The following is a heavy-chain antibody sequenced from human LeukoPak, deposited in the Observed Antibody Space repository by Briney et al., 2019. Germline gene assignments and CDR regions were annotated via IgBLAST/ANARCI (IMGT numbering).Heavy chain of an antibody. CDR3: ARGSAHTY. CDR1: GRSFSGYY. V-gene: IGHV4-34*01. Sequence: SETLSLTCAVYGRSFSGYYWSWIRQLPGKGLEWIGEINHSGSTNYNPSLKSRVTISVDTSKNQFSLKLSSVTAADTAVYYCARGSAHTYWGQGTLVTVSS. J-gene: IGHJ4*02. CDR2: INHSGST.